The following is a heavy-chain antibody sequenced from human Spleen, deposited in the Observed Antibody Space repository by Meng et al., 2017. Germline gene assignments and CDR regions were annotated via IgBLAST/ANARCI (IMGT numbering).Heavy chain of an antibody. V-gene: IGHV3-21*01. CDR2: ISSVSVNI. CDR1: GFTFSTYT. J-gene: IGHJ3*01. Sequence: GGSLRLSCAASGFTFSTYTINWVRQAPGKGLEWVSSISSVSVNIYYADSVKGRFTVSRDNAKDTLYLQMNSLRVEDTAIYYCARAESEYSYVNAFDLWGQGTMVTVSS. D-gene: IGHD5-18*01. CDR3: ARAESEYSYVNAFDL.